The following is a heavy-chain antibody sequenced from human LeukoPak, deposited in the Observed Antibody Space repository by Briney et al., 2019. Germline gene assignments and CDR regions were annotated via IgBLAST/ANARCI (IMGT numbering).Heavy chain of an antibody. CDR1: GFTFSSYA. CDR3: ARVQLEQYYYYGMDV. D-gene: IGHD1/OR15-1a*01. CDR2: ISYDGSNK. J-gene: IGHJ6*04. V-gene: IGHV3-30*04. Sequence: PGRSLRLSCAASGFTFSSYAMHWVRQAPGKGLEWVAVISYDGSNKYYADSVKGRFTISRDNSKNTLCLQMNSLRAEDTAVYYCARVQLEQYYYYGMDVWGKGTTVTVSS.